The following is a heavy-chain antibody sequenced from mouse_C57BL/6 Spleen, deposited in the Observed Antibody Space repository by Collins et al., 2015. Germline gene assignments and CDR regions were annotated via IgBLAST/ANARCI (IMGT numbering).Heavy chain of an antibody. Sequence: QVQLQQPGAELVKPGASVKLSCKASGYTFTSYWMHWVKQRPGQGLEWIGMIHPNSGSTNYNEKFKSKATLTVDKSSSTAYMQLSSLTSEDSAVYYCARTGYYYGSSPWFAYWGQGTPVTVSA. J-gene: IGHJ3*01. CDR2: IHPNSGST. D-gene: IGHD1-1*01. CDR1: GYTFTSYW. CDR3: ARTGYYYGSSPWFAY. V-gene: IGHV1-64*01.